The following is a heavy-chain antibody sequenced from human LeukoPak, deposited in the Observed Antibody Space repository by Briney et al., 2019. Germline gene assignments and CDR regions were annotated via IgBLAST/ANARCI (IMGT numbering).Heavy chain of an antibody. J-gene: IGHJ6*02. CDR1: GFTFGSYA. D-gene: IGHD4-17*01. Sequence: PGGSLRLSCAASGFTFGSYAMSWVRQAPGKGLEWVSAISGSGGSTYYADSVKGRFTISRDNSKNTLYLQMNSLRAEDTAVYYCAKGSGDHYYYYYGMDVWGQGTRVTVSS. V-gene: IGHV3-23*01. CDR2: ISGSGGST. CDR3: AKGSGDHYYYYYGMDV.